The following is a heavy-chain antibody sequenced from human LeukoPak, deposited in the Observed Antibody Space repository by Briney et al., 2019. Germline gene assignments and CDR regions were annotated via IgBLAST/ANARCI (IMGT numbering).Heavy chain of an antibody. Sequence: GGSLRLSCAASGFTFSSYWMSWVRQAPGKGLQWVAFIRYDAKITYYADSVKGRFTISRDDSKNTLYLQMSSLRGEDTAVYYCVKSPSSVAGTLDYWGQGTLVTVSS. D-gene: IGHD6-19*01. J-gene: IGHJ4*02. V-gene: IGHV3-30*02. CDR3: VKSPSSVAGTLDY. CDR1: GFTFSSYW. CDR2: IRYDAKIT.